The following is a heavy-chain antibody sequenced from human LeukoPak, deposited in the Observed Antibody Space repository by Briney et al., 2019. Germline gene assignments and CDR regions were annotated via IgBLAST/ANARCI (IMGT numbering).Heavy chain of an antibody. Sequence: PGGSLRLSCAPSGFSFSSYSIHWVRQAPGKGLEWVAVISSDGNSKNFALSVKGRFAISRDNSKNTLFLQMNNLRSEDTALYYCVSPTADYPFLYYFDSWGQGTLVTVSS. D-gene: IGHD5-12*01. J-gene: IGHJ4*02. CDR2: ISSDGNSK. CDR3: VSPTADYPFLYYFDS. V-gene: IGHV3-30*09. CDR1: GFSFSSYS.